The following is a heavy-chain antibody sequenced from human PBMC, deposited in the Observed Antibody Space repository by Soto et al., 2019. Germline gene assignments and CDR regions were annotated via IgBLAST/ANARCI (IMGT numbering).Heavy chain of an antibody. CDR2: IFPSGAT. J-gene: IGHJ4*02. CDR1: GGSLSGATYS. Sequence: TLSLTCGVSGGSLSGATYSWNWIRQPPGKGLEWIGYIFPSGATYYNPSLKSRVTISIDVSKNQFSLSLMSLTAADTAVYYCARSREFDYWSQGTLVTVSS. V-gene: IGHV4-30-2*01. CDR3: ARSREFDY.